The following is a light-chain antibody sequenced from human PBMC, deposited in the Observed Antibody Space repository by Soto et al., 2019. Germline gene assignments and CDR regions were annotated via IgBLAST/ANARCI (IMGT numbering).Light chain of an antibody. CDR1: QDVNTW. CDR3: QQANIFPLT. Sequence: DIQMTQSPSSLSASVGDRVTITCRASQDVNTWLAWYQQKPGRAPTLLTFAASSLQSGVPSRFSGNGSGTHFTLSISSLQAEYFAAYYCQQANIFPLTFGGGTKVEIK. CDR2: AAS. J-gene: IGKJ4*01. V-gene: IGKV1-12*01.